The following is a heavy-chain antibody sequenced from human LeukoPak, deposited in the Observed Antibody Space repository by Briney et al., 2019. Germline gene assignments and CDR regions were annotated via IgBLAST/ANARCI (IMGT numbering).Heavy chain of an antibody. CDR1: GFTFSSYG. CDR3: ANVRGTVTTLTIDY. CDR2: IRYDGSNK. J-gene: IGHJ4*02. V-gene: IGHV3-30*02. D-gene: IGHD4-17*01. Sequence: PGGSLRLSCAASGFTFSSYGMHWVRQAPGKGLEWVAFIRYDGSNKYYADSVKGRFTISRDNSKNTLYLQMNSLRAEDTAVYYCANVRGTVTTLTIDYWGQGTLVTVSP.